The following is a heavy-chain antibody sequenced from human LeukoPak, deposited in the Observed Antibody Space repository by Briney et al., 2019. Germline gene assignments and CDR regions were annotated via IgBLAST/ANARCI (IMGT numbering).Heavy chain of an antibody. CDR3: AGQIAVAGTGAFDI. J-gene: IGHJ3*02. CDR1: GGSISSYY. CDR2: TYYSGST. Sequence: SETLSLTCTVSGGSISSYYWSWIRQPPGKGLEWIGYTYYSGSTNYNPSLKSRVTISVDTSKNQFCLKLSSVTAADTAVYYCAGQIAVAGTGAFDIWGQGTMVTVSS. D-gene: IGHD6-19*01. V-gene: IGHV4-59*08.